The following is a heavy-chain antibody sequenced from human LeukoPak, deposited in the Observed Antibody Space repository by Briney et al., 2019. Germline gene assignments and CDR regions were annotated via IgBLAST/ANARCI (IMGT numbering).Heavy chain of an antibody. Sequence: SETLSLTCTVSGGSISSYYWSWIRQPPGKGLEWIGCIYYSGGTNYNPSLKSRVTISVDTSKNQFSLKLSSVTAADTAVYYCARATGTVLRYFVWGQGTLVTVSS. CDR3: ARATGTVLRYFV. D-gene: IGHD3-9*01. CDR2: IYYSGGT. J-gene: IGHJ4*02. CDR1: GGSISSYY. V-gene: IGHV4-59*01.